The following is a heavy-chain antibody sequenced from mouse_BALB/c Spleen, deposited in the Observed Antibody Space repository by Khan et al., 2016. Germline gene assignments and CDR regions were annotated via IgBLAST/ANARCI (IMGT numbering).Heavy chain of an antibody. CDR1: GYSITSDYA. J-gene: IGHJ2*01. D-gene: IGHD1-1*01. CDR3: ARDYYGSSYFDY. CDR2: ISYSGST. V-gene: IGHV3-2*02. Sequence: QLQESGPGLVKPSQSLSLTCTVTGYSITSDYAWNWIRQFPGNKLEWMGYISYSGSTSYNPSLKSRISITRDTSKNQFFLQLNSVTTGDTATYYCARDYYGSSYFDYWGQGTTLTVSS.